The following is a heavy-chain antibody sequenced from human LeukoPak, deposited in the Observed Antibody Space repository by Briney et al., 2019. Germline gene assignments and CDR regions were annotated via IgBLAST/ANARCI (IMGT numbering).Heavy chain of an antibody. CDR2: ISSSGSTI. V-gene: IGHV3-48*03. J-gene: IGHJ6*03. D-gene: IGHD5-18*01. Sequence: GGSLRLSCAASGFTFSSYEMNWVRQAPGKGLEWVSYISSSGSTIYYADSVKGRFTISRDNAKNSLYLQMNSLRAEDTAVYYCARGELGYSYGPQTDYYYYYYYMDVWGKGTTVTVSS. CDR3: ARGELGYSYGPQTDYYYYYYYMDV. CDR1: GFTFSSYE.